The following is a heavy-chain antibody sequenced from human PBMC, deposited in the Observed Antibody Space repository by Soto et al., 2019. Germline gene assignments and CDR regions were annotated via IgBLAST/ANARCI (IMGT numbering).Heavy chain of an antibody. J-gene: IGHJ4*02. D-gene: IGHD6-13*01. Sequence: ASVKVSCKASGYTFTGDYMHWVRQAPGQGLEWMGWINPNSGGTNYAQKFQGRVTMTRDTSISTAYMELSRLRSDDTAVYYCARSSGIAAASFDYWGQGTLVTVSS. CDR2: INPNSGGT. CDR3: ARSSGIAAASFDY. CDR1: GYTFTGDY. V-gene: IGHV1-2*02.